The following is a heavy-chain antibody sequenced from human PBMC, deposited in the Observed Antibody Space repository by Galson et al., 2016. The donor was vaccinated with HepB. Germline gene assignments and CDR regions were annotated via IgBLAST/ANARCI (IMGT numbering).Heavy chain of an antibody. J-gene: IGHJ4*02. V-gene: IGHV3-30*18. Sequence: SLRLSCAASGFSFSSFAMHWVRQVPGKGLEWVAVVSYDGNNKYYADSVNGRFTISRDNSNNTVHLQMNNLKVEDMAIYYRAKDWAAGGNWYFEYWGQGTLVTVSS. CDR2: VSYDGNNK. CDR1: GFSFSSFA. D-gene: IGHD2-21*01. CDR3: AKDWAAGGNWYFEY.